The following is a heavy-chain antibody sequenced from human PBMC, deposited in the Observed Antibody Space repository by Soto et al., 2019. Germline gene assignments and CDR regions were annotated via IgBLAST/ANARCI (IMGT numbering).Heavy chain of an antibody. D-gene: IGHD6-13*01. V-gene: IGHV4-31*03. CDR3: ARVSATGTRWFDP. CDR1: GGSTTSGAYY. J-gene: IGHJ5*02. CDR2: INYRGTT. Sequence: QVRLQESGPGLVKPSQTLSLTCTVSGGSTTSGAYYWGWVRQQPGKGPEWLAYINYRGTTYYNPSLKSRVTMSIDTSNNYFSLNVTSLSAADTAVYYCARVSATGTRWFDPWGQGTLVTVSS.